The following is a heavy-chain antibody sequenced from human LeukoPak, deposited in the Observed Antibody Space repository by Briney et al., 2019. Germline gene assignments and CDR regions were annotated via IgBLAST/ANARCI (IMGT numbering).Heavy chain of an antibody. CDR2: IYYSGST. CDR3: ASTYYDFWSGRRNWFDP. V-gene: IGHV4-39*01. D-gene: IGHD3-3*01. CDR1: GGSLSSSSYY. J-gene: IGHJ5*02. Sequence: SETLSLTCTVSGGSLSSSSYYWGWIRQPPGKGLEWLGSIYYSGSTYYNPSLKRRLTISVDTSKNQFSLKLSSVTAADTAVYYCASTYYDFWSGRRNWFDPWGQGTLVTVSS.